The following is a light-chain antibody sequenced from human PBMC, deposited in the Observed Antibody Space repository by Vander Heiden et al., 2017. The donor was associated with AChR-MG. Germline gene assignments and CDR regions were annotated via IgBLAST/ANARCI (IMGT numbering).Light chain of an antibody. CDR2: DAS. J-gene: IGKJ5*01. V-gene: IGKV1-33*01. CDR1: QDISNY. Sequence: DIKMTQSPSSLSASVGDRVTITCQASQDISNYLNWYQQKPGKAPKLLIYDASNLETGVPSRFSGSGSGTDFTFTISSLQPEVIATYYCQQYDNLPITFGQGTRLEIK. CDR3: QQYDNLPIT.